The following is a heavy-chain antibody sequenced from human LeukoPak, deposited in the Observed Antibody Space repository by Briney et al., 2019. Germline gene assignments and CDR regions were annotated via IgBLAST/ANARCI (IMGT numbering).Heavy chain of an antibody. J-gene: IGHJ3*02. CDR1: GGSISSYY. D-gene: IGHD3-22*01. Sequence: SETLSLTCTVSGGSISSYYWSWIRQPAGKGLEWIGRIYSSGSTNYNPSLKSRVTMSVDTSKNQFSLKLSSVTAADTAVYFCARGPYSYDSSGAFDIWGQGTMVTVSS. CDR2: IYSSGST. V-gene: IGHV4-4*07. CDR3: ARGPYSYDSSGAFDI.